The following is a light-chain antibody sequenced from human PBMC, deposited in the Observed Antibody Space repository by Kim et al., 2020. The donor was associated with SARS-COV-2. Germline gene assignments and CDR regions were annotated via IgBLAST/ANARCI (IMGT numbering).Light chain of an antibody. Sequence: ALGQTVRITCQGASLRSYYASWYQQKPGQAPVLVIYGKNNRTSGIPDRFSGSSSGNTASLTITGAQAEDEADYYCNSRDSSGNHYVFGTGTKVTVL. CDR1: SLRSYY. J-gene: IGLJ1*01. V-gene: IGLV3-19*01. CDR2: GKN. CDR3: NSRDSSGNHYV.